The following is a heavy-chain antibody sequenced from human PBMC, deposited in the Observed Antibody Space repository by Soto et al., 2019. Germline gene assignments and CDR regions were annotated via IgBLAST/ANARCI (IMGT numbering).Heavy chain of an antibody. V-gene: IGHV4-59*01. J-gene: IGHJ4*02. CDR3: TRVGGYYGDYPNFDY. CDR1: GTSISPFY. CDR2: IYYTGST. D-gene: IGHD4-17*01. Sequence: TLSLTCSVSGTSISPFYWSWIRQPPGKGLEWIGYIYYTGSTKYNPSLKSRVTLSLGTSRNQLSLKLSSVTAADTAVYYCTRVGGYYGDYPNFDYWGPGTLVTVSS.